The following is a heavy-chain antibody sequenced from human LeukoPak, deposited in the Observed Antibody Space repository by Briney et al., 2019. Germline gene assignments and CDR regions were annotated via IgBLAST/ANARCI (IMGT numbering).Heavy chain of an antibody. J-gene: IGHJ6*03. V-gene: IGHV3-7*01. CDR2: IKQDGSEK. CDR1: GFTFSIYW. CDR3: ARDLVYHYYYYMDV. Sequence: GGSLRLSCAASGFTFSIYWMSWVRQAPGKGLEWVANIKQDGSEKYYVDSVKGRFTIYRDNAKNSLYLQVNSLRAEDTALYYCARDLVYHYYYYMDVWGKGTTVTVSS. D-gene: IGHD2-15*01.